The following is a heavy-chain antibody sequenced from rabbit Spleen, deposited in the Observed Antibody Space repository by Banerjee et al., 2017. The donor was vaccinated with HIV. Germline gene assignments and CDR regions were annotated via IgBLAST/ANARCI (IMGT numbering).Heavy chain of an antibody. CDR1: GFSFNSGYD. CDR2: ICAGISDST. D-gene: IGHD8-1*01. J-gene: IGHJ4*01. CDR3: ARDPVIAGSAYYDL. Sequence: QSLEESGGGLVKPGASLTLTCKASGFSFNSGYDMCWVRQAPGKGLEWIACICAGISDSTYYASWAKGRFTISETSSTTVTLQMTSLTAADTATYFCARDPVIAGSAYYDLWGPGTLVTVS. V-gene: IGHV1S40*01.